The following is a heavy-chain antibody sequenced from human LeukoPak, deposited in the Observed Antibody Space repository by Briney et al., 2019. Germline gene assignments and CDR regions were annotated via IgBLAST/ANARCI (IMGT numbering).Heavy chain of an antibody. D-gene: IGHD2-2*01. Sequence: GGSLRLSCAASGFTFSSYAMSWVRQAPGKGLEGGSAISGSGGGTYYADSVKGRFTISRDNSKNTLNLQMNSLRAEDTAVYYCARGRCSSTSCPLEYWGQGTLVTVSS. CDR2: ISGSGGGT. V-gene: IGHV3-23*01. CDR1: GFTFSSYA. CDR3: ARGRCSSTSCPLEY. J-gene: IGHJ4*02.